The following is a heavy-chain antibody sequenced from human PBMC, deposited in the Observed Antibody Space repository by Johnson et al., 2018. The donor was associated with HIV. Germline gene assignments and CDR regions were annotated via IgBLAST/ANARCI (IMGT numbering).Heavy chain of an antibody. CDR2: IKEDGIEK. Sequence: VQLVESGGALVQPGGSLGLSCAVSGFTFSNFWMSWVRQAPGKGLEWVANIKEDGIEKHYVDSVKGRFTISRDNAKNLLYLQMESLIVEDTAVYFCAKVHIAARWSDAFDIWGQGTMVTVSS. CDR1: GFTFSNFW. J-gene: IGHJ3*02. V-gene: IGHV3-7*01. CDR3: AKVHIAARWSDAFDI. D-gene: IGHD6-6*01.